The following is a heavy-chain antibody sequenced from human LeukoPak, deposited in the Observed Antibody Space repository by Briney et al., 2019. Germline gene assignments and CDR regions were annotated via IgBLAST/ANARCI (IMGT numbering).Heavy chain of an antibody. CDR3: ASLLLFLEPKNYYFDY. V-gene: IGHV4-39*07. D-gene: IGHD3-3*01. Sequence: SETLSLTCTVSGGSISSSSYYWGWIRQPPGKGLEWIGSIYYSGSTYYNPSLKSRVTISVDTSQNQFSLKLSSVTAADTAVYYCASLLLFLEPKNYYFDYWGQGTLVTVSS. CDR1: GGSISSSSYY. J-gene: IGHJ4*02. CDR2: IYYSGST.